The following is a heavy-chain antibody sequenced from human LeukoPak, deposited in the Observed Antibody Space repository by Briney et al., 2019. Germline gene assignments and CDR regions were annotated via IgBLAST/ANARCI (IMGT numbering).Heavy chain of an antibody. V-gene: IGHV4-59*01. J-gene: IGHJ4*02. CDR1: GGSISRYY. D-gene: IGHD3-22*01. CDR3: ARAKSGYDYFDY. Sequence: SETLSLTCTVSGGSISRYYWSWIRQSPGKGLEWIGYIYYSGSTTFNPSLKSRVTISVDTSKNQFSLNLSSVTAADTAVYYCARAKSGYDYFDYWGRGTLVTVSS. CDR2: IYYSGST.